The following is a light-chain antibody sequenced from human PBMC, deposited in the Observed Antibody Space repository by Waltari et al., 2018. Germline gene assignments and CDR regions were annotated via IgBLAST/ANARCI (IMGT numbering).Light chain of an antibody. CDR3: QQYGSSPLYT. Sequence: EIVLTQSPGTLSLSPGERATLPCRTSQSVSSSYLGWYQQKPGQAPRLLIYGASSRPTGILDRFSGSGSATDFTITISRLEPEDFAVYYCQQYGSSPLYTFGQGTKLEIK. J-gene: IGKJ2*01. CDR1: QSVSSSY. V-gene: IGKV3-20*01. CDR2: GAS.